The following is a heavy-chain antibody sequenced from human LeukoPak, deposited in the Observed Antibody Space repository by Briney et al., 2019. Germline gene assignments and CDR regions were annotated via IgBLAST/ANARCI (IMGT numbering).Heavy chain of an antibody. J-gene: IGHJ6*02. D-gene: IGHD6-19*01. CDR2: MNPNSGKT. CDR3: ARAVQSTSRGWLVRGYYGMDV. Sequence: ASVKVSCEASGYTFTSYDINWVRQATGQGLEWMGWMNPNSGKTGYAQKFQGGVTMTRNTSISTDYMELSSLSSEHTAVYYCARAVQSTSRGWLVRGYYGMDVWGQGTTVTVSS. CDR1: GYTFTSYD. V-gene: IGHV1-8*01.